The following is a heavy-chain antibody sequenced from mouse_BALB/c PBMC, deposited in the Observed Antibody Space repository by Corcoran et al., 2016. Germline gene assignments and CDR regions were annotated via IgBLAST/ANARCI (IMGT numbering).Heavy chain of an antibody. Sequence: EVQLQQSGAELVKPGASVKLSCTASGFNIKDTYMHWVKQRPEQGLEWIGRIDPANGNTQYDPKVQGKATITADTSSNTAYLQLSSLTSEDTSVYYCAINEEGSGYVPYWGQGTLVTVSA. CDR3: AINEEGSGYVPY. D-gene: IGHD3-1*01. CDR1: GFNIKDTY. V-gene: IGHV14-3*02. J-gene: IGHJ3*01. CDR2: IDPANGNT.